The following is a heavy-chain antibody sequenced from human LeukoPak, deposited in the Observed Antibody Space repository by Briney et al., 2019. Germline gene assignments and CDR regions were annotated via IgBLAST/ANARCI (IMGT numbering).Heavy chain of an antibody. V-gene: IGHV4-34*01. CDR3: ARVREYCSSPSCYRPYYYYYYGMDV. CDR2: INHSGST. CDR1: GGSFSGYY. J-gene: IGHJ6*02. Sequence: SETLSLTCAVYGGSFSGYYWSWIRQPPGKGLEWIGEINHSGSTNYNPSLKSRVTISVDTSKNQFSLKLSSVTAADTAVYYCARVREYCSSPSCYRPYYYYYYGMDVWAKGPRSPSP. D-gene: IGHD2-2*02.